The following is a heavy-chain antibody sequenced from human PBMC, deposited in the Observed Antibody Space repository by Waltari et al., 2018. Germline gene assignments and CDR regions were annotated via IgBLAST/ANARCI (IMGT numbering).Heavy chain of an antibody. J-gene: IGHJ6*02. D-gene: IGHD2-2*01. Sequence: QVQLQQWGAGLLKPSETLSLTCAVYGGSFSGYYWSWIRQPPGKGLEWIGEINHSGSTNYNPSLKSRVTISVDTSKNQFSLKLSSVTAADTAVYYCARGHCSSTSCYANYYYGMDVWGQGTTVTVSS. CDR1: GGSFSGYY. CDR3: ARGHCSSTSCYANYYYGMDV. CDR2: INHSGST. V-gene: IGHV4-34*01.